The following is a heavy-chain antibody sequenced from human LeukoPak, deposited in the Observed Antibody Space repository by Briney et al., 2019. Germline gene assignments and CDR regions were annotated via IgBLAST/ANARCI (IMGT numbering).Heavy chain of an antibody. Sequence: ASVKDSCKASGYTLTSYYMHWVRQAPGQGLEWMGIINPGGGSTSYAQKFRGRVTMTRDTSTSTVYMEQSSLRSEDSAVYYCARGYCSGGSCFVYWGQGTLVTVSS. V-gene: IGHV1-46*01. J-gene: IGHJ4*02. CDR2: INPGGGST. CDR1: GYTLTSYY. CDR3: ARGYCSGGSCFVY. D-gene: IGHD2-15*01.